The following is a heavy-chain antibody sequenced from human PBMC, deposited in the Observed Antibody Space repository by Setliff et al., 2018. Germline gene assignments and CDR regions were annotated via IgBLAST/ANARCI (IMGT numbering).Heavy chain of an antibody. CDR3: AYDSSGYYPGH. CDR2: ISAYSDDT. CDR1: GHTFITFG. Sequence: GASVKVSCKASGHTFITFGISWVRQAPGQGLEWMGWISAYSDDTKYAEKFQGKATLTMDTSTGTAYMELRSLRSDDTAVYICAYDSSGYYPGHWGQGTLVTVSS. J-gene: IGHJ4*02. V-gene: IGHV1-18*01. D-gene: IGHD3-22*01.